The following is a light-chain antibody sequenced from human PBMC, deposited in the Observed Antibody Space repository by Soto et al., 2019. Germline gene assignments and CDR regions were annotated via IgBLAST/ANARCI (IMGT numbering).Light chain of an antibody. Sequence: QSVLTQPRSVSGSPGQSVTISCAGTSSDVGAYNYVSWYQQHSDKAPKLIIYDVNERPSGVPDRFSGSKSASTASLTISGLQADDEADYYCCSYAGSYIWVFGGGTKLTVL. V-gene: IGLV2-11*01. CDR3: CSYAGSYIWV. CDR2: DVN. J-gene: IGLJ3*02. CDR1: SSDVGAYNY.